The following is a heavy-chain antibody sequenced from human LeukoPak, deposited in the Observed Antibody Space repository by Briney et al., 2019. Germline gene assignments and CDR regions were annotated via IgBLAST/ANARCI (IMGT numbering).Heavy chain of an antibody. CDR1: GGSISSYY. CDR3: ARGPLGDEFADAFDI. J-gene: IGHJ3*02. V-gene: IGHV4-59*01. D-gene: IGHD4-17*01. Sequence: PSESLSLTCTVSGGSISSYYWSWIRQPPGKGLEWIGYIYYSGSTNYNPSLKSRVTISVDTSKNQFSLKLSSVTAADTAVYYCARGPLGDEFADAFDIWGQRTMVTVSS. CDR2: IYYSGST.